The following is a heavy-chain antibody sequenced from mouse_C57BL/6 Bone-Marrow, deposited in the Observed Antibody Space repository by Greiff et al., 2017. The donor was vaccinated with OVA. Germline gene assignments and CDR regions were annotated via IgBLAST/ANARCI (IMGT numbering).Heavy chain of an antibody. CDR2: ISSGSSTI. CDR1: GFTFSDYG. J-gene: IGHJ1*03. Sequence: EVQRVESGGGLVKPGGSLKLSCAASGFTFSDYGMHWVRQAPEKGLEWVAYISSGSSTINYAETVKGRFTISRDNANNTLFLQMTSLRSEDTAMYYCARINYWYFDVWGTGTTVTVSS. V-gene: IGHV5-17*01. CDR3: ARINYWYFDV.